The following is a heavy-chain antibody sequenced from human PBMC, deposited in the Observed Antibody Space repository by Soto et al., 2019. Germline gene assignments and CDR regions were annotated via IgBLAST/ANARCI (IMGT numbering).Heavy chain of an antibody. Sequence: GESLKISCKGSGYNFVNYWIGWVRQMPGKGLEWMGIIYPGDSEIRYSPSFQGQVAISADQSISTAYLQWSSLKASDTALYFCSRMQYSYGQIDYFDYWGQGAQVTVSS. J-gene: IGHJ4*02. CDR2: IYPGDSEI. CDR1: GYNFVNYW. D-gene: IGHD3-16*01. V-gene: IGHV5-51*01. CDR3: SRMQYSYGQIDYFDY.